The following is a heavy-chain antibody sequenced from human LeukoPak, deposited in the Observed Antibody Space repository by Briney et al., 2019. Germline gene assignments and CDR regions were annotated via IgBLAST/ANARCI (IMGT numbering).Heavy chain of an antibody. CDR3: ARGGIQLWPLDY. CDR1: GGSFSGYY. Sequence: SETLSLTCAVYGGSFSGYYWSGIRQPPGKGLEWIGEINHSGSTNYNPSLKSRVTISVDTSKNQFSLKLSSVTAADTAVYYCARGGIQLWPLDYWGQGTLVTVSS. D-gene: IGHD5-18*01. V-gene: IGHV4-34*01. CDR2: INHSGST. J-gene: IGHJ4*02.